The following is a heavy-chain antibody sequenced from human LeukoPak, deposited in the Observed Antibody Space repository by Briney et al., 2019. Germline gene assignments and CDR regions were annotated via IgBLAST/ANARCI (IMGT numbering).Heavy chain of an antibody. J-gene: IGHJ4*02. CDR3: ARDSGYDQPFDY. CDR1: GFTFRGSA. V-gene: IGHV3-73*01. D-gene: IGHD5-12*01. CDR2: IRSKANSYAT. Sequence: PGGSLRLSCAASGFTFRGSAMHWVRQASGKGVEWVGRIRSKANSYATAYAALVKGRFTISRDDSKNTAYLQMNSLKTEDTAVYYCARDSGYDQPFDYWGQGTLVTVSS.